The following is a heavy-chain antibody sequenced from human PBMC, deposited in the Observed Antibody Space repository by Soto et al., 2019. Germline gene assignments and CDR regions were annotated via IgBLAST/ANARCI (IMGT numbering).Heavy chain of an antibody. Sequence: VQLVESGGGVVQPGRSLRLSCAASGFTFNTYGFHWVRQAPGKGLEWVSVIWSDGNNKYYADSVKGRFTISRDSSKNTLYLQMNSLRVEDTAVYYCARIQLDTIMALDYWGQGTLVTVSS. CDR1: GFTFNTYG. D-gene: IGHD1-1*01. V-gene: IGHV3-33*01. CDR2: IWSDGNNK. J-gene: IGHJ4*02. CDR3: ARIQLDTIMALDY.